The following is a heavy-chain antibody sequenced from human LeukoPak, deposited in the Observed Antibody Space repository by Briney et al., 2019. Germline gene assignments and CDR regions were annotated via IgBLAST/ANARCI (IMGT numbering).Heavy chain of an antibody. CDR1: GYTFTSYA. CDR2: INAGNGNT. D-gene: IGHD3-10*01. V-gene: IGHV1-3*01. CDR3: AREGGYYYGSGSYSTFYYYYGMDV. Sequence: GASVKVSCKASGYTFTSYAMHWVRQAPGQRLEWMGWINAGNGNTKYSQKFQSRVTIIRDTSASTAYMELSSLRSEDTAVYYCAREGGYYYGSGSYSTFYYYYGMDVWGQGTTVTVSS. J-gene: IGHJ6*02.